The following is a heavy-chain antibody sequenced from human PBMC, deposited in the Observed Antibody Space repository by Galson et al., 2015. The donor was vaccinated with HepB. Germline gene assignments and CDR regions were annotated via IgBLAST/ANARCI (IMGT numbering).Heavy chain of an antibody. CDR2: IKSKADGGTT. D-gene: IGHD2-15*01. CDR3: TTVMWYGPRC. Sequence: SLRRSCAASGVSVSNAWMNWVRQAPGKGREGVARIKSKADGGTTDCIAPVKDRFIISRDDSKDTLYLQMHSLKTEDTAVYYCTTVMWYGPRCWGQGTLVTVSP. CDR1: GVSVSNAW. J-gene: IGHJ4*02. V-gene: IGHV3-15*07.